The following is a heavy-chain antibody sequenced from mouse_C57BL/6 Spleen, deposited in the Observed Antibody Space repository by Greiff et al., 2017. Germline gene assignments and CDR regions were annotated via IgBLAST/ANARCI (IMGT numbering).Heavy chain of an antibody. CDR2: IDPENGDT. D-gene: IGHD2-5*01. V-gene: IGHV14-4*01. J-gene: IGHJ3*01. Sequence: EVQLQESGAELVRPGASVKLSCTASGFNIKDDYMHWVKQRPEQGLEWIGWIDPENGDTEYASKFQGKATITADTSSNTAYLQLSSLTSEDTAVYYCTVVLGVYSNYGLFAYWGQGTLVTVSA. CDR1: GFNIKDDY. CDR3: TVVLGVYSNYGLFAY.